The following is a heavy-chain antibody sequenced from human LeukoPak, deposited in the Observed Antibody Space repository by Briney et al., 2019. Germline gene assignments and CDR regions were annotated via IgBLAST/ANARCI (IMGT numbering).Heavy chain of an antibody. Sequence: GGSLRLSCAASGFTFSNYAMSWVRQAPGKGLDWVSVISGSGGSTYYADSVKGRFTISRDNSKNTLYLQMNSLRAEDTAVYYCAKDQYYYDSSGYLNYWGQGTLVTVSS. D-gene: IGHD3-22*01. J-gene: IGHJ4*02. CDR2: ISGSGGST. CDR1: GFTFSNYA. CDR3: AKDQYYYDSSGYLNY. V-gene: IGHV3-23*01.